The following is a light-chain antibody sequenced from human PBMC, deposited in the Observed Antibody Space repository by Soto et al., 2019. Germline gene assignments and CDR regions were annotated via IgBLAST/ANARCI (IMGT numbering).Light chain of an antibody. CDR3: SSYTTSSTRV. CDR1: SSDIGIYKY. CDR2: GVT. J-gene: IGLJ1*01. V-gene: IGLV2-14*01. Sequence: QSVLTQPASVSGSPGQSIAISCTGSSSDIGIYKYVSWYQQHPGKVPKLIIYGVTNRPSGVSNRFSGSKSGNTASLTISGLQAEDEADYYCSSYTTSSTRVFGTGTKLTVL.